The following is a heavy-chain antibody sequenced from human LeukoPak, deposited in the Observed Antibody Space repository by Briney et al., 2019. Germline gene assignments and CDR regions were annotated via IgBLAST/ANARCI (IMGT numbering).Heavy chain of an antibody. Sequence: PSETLSLTCAVSGDITHYWGWVRQPPGKGPECIGSIYFSGSVYYNPSLRSRVTISLDTSMKQLSLKLSSVTVADMAIYYCAKHNGGGVVSYVAPGPPDYFDHWGQGALVIVSS. D-gene: IGHD1-26*01. J-gene: IGHJ4*02. CDR1: GDITHY. CDR3: AKHNGGGVVSYVAPGPPDYFDH. CDR2: IYFSGSV. V-gene: IGHV4-39*01.